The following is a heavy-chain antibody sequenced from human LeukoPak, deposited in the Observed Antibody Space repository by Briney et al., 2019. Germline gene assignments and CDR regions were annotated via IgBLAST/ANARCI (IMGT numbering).Heavy chain of an antibody. V-gene: IGHV1-69*13. J-gene: IGHJ6*03. CDR3: ARMGVVPAAMPTYYYYYMDV. CDR1: GGTFSSYA. Sequence: SVKVSCKASGGTFSSYAISWVRQAPGQGLEWMRGIIPIFGTANYAQKFQGRVTITADESTSTAYMELSSLRSEDTAVYYCARMGVVPAAMPTYYYYYMDVWGKGTTVTISS. D-gene: IGHD2-2*01. CDR2: IIPIFGTA.